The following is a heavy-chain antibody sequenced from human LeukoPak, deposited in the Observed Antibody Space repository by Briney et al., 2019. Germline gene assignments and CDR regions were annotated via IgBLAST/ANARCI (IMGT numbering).Heavy chain of an antibody. CDR2: IDPSDSYT. CDR3: ARGHVWYYYDSSGPPGDAFDI. V-gene: IGHV5-10-1*01. J-gene: IGHJ3*02. D-gene: IGHD3-22*01. Sequence: GESLKISCKGSGYSFTSYWISWVRQMPGKGLEWMGRIDPSDSYTNYSPSFQGHVTISADKSISTAYLQWSSLKASDTAMYYCARGHVWYYYDSSGPPGDAFDIWGQGTMVTVSS. CDR1: GYSFTSYW.